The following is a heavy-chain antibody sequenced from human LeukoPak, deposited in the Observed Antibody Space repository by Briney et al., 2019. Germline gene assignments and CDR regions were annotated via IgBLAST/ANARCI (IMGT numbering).Heavy chain of an antibody. CDR3: ARLIRVAAAGYFDY. V-gene: IGHV4-59*08. CDR1: GGSISSYY. D-gene: IGHD6-13*01. Sequence: SETLSLTCTVSGGSISSYYWSWIRQPPGKGLEWIGYIYYSGSTNYNPSLKSRVTISVDTSKNQFSLKLSSVTAADTAVYYCARLIRVAAAGYFDYWGQGTLVTVSS. CDR2: IYYSGST. J-gene: IGHJ4*02.